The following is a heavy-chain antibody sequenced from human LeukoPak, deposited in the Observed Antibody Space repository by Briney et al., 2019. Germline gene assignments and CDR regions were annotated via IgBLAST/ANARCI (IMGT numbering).Heavy chain of an antibody. CDR2: ISYSGTT. CDR1: GSSISGYY. Sequence: SETLSLTRSVSGSSISGYYWSWIRQPPGKGLECIGYISYSGTTHYNPSLKSRVTISVDTSKNQFSLKVTSVTAADTAVYYCARDNYDYVWGSYRHLDYWGQGNLVTVSS. CDR3: ARDNYDYVWGSYRHLDY. V-gene: IGHV4-59*01. J-gene: IGHJ4*02. D-gene: IGHD3-16*02.